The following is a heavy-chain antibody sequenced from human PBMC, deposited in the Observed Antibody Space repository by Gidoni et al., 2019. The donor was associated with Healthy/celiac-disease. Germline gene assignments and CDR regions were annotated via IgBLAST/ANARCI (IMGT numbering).Heavy chain of an antibody. CDR1: GFTFSSYW. CDR2: IKQDGSEK. J-gene: IGHJ4*02. V-gene: IGHV3-7*04. D-gene: IGHD3-9*01. Sequence: EVQLVESGGGLVQPGWSLRLPCAAPGFTFSSYWLSWLRQAPGKGLEWVANIKQDGSEKYYVDSVKGRFTISRDNAKNSLYLQMNSLRAEDTAVYYCARVILYYDILTGYYNDLGHFDYWGQGTLVTVSS. CDR3: ARVILYYDILTGYYNDLGHFDY.